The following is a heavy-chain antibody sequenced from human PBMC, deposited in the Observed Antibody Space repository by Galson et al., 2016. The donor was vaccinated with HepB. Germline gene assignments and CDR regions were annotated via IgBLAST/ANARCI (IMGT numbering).Heavy chain of an antibody. J-gene: IGHJ3*02. CDR2: IKSKTDVGTT. CDR1: GFTFSNAW. Sequence: SLRLSCAASGFTFSNAWMSWVRQAPGKGLEWVGRIKSKTDVGTTDYAAPVKGRFTISRDDSKNTLYLQMNSLKPEDTAVYYCTLNHAFDIWGQGTMVTVSS. CDR3: TLNHAFDI. V-gene: IGHV3-15*01.